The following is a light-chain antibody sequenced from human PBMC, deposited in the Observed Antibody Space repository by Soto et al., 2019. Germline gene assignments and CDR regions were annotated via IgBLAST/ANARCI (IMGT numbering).Light chain of an antibody. J-gene: IGLJ1*01. V-gene: IGLV2-11*01. CDR1: SSDVGVYAY. Sequence: QSALTQPRSVSGSPGQSVTISCTGTSSDVGVYAYVSWYQQHPGKAPRVLIFDVSEQPSGVPDRFSGSKSGDTASLTISALQAEDEADYYCCSYAGSYTYVFGSGTKLTVL. CDR3: CSYAGSYTYV. CDR2: DVS.